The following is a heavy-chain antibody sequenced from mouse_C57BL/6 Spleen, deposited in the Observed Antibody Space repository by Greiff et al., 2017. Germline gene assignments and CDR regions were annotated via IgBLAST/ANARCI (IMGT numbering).Heavy chain of an antibody. CDR2: ISSGSSTI. D-gene: IGHD2-5*01. CDR3: ARGSNWWFAY. V-gene: IGHV5-17*01. J-gene: IGHJ3*01. CDR1: GFTFSDYG. Sequence: DVHLVESGGGLVKPGGSLKLSCAASGFTFSDYGMHWVRQAPEKGLEWVAYISSGSSTIYYADTVKGRFTISRDNAKNTLFLQMTSLRSEDTAMYYCARGSNWWFAYWGQGTLVTVSA.